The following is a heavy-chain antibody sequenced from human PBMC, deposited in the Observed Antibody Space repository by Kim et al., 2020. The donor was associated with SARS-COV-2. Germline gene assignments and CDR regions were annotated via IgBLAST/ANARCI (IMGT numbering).Heavy chain of an antibody. V-gene: IGHV3-48*04. J-gene: IGHJ4*02. Sequence: KYNADSVKGRFTISRDNAKNSLYLQMNSLRAEDTAVYYCARDYHLRYDYWGQGTLVTVSS. CDR2: K. CDR3: ARDYHLRYDY. D-gene: IGHD3-16*02.